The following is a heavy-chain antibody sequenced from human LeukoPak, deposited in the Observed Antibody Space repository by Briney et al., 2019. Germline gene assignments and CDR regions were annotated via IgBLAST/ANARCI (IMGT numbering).Heavy chain of an antibody. CDR3: ASELHPGGSRSQTAY. J-gene: IGHJ4*02. CDR1: GFTFSSYA. CDR2: ISYDGSNK. Sequence: GGSLRRSCAASGFTFSSYAMHWVGQAPGKGLEWWAVISYDGSNKYYADSVKGRFTISRDNSKNTLYLQMTSLRAEDTAVYNCASELHPGGSRSQTAYWGQRTLVTVSS. D-gene: IGHD3-10*01. V-gene: IGHV3-30*04.